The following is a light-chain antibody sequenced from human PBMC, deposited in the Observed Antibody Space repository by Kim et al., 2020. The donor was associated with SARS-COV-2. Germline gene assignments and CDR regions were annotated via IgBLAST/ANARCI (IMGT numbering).Light chain of an antibody. J-gene: IGLJ3*02. CDR1: SLRSYY. CDR2: GKN. Sequence: SSELTQDPAVSVALGQTVRITCQGDSLRSYYASWYQQKPGQAPVLVIYGKNNRPSGIPDRFSGSSSGNTASLTITGAQAEDEADYYCNSRDSSGNDWVFGGGTQLTFL. CDR3: NSRDSSGNDWV. V-gene: IGLV3-19*01.